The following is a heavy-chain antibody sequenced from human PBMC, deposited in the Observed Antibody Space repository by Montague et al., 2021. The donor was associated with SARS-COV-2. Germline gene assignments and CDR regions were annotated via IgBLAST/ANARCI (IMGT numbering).Heavy chain of an antibody. D-gene: IGHD3-3*01. Sequence: SETLSLTCTVSGGSLSGYYWSWIRHPPGKGLEWIGEINHRGTTNDNPSLKSRVALSLDTSRNQFSLNLNSVTAADTAVYYCVRGPAVKSYYDFWSGPKWFDPWGQGNLVTVSS. J-gene: IGHJ5*02. V-gene: IGHV4-34*01. CDR1: GGSLSGYY. CDR3: VRGPAVKSYYDFWSGPKWFDP. CDR2: INHRGTT.